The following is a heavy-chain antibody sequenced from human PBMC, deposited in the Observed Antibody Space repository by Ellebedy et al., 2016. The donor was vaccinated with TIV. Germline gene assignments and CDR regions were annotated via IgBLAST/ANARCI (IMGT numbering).Heavy chain of an antibody. CDR1: GCTFSDYY. V-gene: IGHV3-11*01. CDR2: ISNSDSSI. Sequence: GESLKISCAASGCTFSDYYMSWIRQAPGKGLEWVSYISNSDSSIFYADSVRGRFTISRDNAKNLLYLQMKSLRAEDTAVYYCARDARFIDHQHNWFDPWGQGTLVTVSS. D-gene: IGHD2-2*01. CDR3: ARDARFIDHQHNWFDP. J-gene: IGHJ5*02.